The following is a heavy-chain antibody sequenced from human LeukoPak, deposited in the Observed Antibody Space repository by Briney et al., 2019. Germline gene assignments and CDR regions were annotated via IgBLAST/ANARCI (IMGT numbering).Heavy chain of an antibody. V-gene: IGHV3-23*01. D-gene: IGHD3-22*01. Sequence: GGSLRLSCAVSGITLSNYGMSWVRQAPGKGLEWVAGISGSGGGTNYADSVRGRFTISRDNPKNTLYLQMNSLRAEDTAVYFCAKRGVAIRVILVGFHKEAYYFDSWGQGALVTVSS. J-gene: IGHJ4*02. CDR3: AKRGVAIRVILVGFHKEAYYFDS. CDR2: ISGSGGGT. CDR1: GITLSNYG.